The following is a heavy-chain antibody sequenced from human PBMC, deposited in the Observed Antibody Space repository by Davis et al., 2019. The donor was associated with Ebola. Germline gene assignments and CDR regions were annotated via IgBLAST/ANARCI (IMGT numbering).Heavy chain of an antibody. CDR2: ISGSGMT. CDR1: GFTFSSCA. CDR3: AKSGLSFGVVKYHYGMDV. J-gene: IGHJ6*04. D-gene: IGHD3-3*01. V-gene: IGHV3-23*01. Sequence: GESLKISCAASGFTFSSCAMNWVRQAPGKGLEWVSSISGSGMTYYADSVKGRFTISRDNSKKTLYLQMNSLRAEDTAVYYCAKSGLSFGVVKYHYGMDVWGKGTTVTVSS.